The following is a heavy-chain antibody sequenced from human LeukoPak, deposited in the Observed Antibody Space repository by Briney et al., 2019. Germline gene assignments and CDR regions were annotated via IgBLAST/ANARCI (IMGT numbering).Heavy chain of an antibody. D-gene: IGHD3-10*01. J-gene: IGHJ4*02. CDR1: GFTFSSYS. V-gene: IGHV3-21*01. CDR2: ISSSSSYI. CDR3: ARDARDHRFTMGSVAIDY. Sequence: PGGSLRLSCAASGFTFSSYSMNWVRQAPGKGLEWVSSISSSSSYIYYADSVKCRFTISRDNAKNSLYLQMNSLRAEDTAVYYCARDARDHRFTMGSVAIDYWGQGTLVTVSS.